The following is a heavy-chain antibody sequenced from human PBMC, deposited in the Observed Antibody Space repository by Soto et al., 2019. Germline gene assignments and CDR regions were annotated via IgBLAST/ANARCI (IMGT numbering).Heavy chain of an antibody. J-gene: IGHJ3*02. CDR1: GFTFSDHY. CDR3: ARDLDAFDI. CDR2: TRNKANSYTT. Sequence: GGSLRLSCAASGFTFSDHYMDWVRQAPGKGLEWVGRTRNKANSYTTEYAASVKGRFTISRDDSKNSLYLQMNSLKTEDTAVYYCARDLDAFDIWGQGTMVTVSS. V-gene: IGHV3-72*01.